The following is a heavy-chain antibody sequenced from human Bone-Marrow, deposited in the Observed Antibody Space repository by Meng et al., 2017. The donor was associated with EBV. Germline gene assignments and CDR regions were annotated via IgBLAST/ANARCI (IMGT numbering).Heavy chain of an antibody. J-gene: IGHJ4*02. CDR2: VYWDDDK. CDR1: GFSLTTTRVG. V-gene: IGHV2-5*02. CDR3: AHRLRSFDY. Sequence: QHALRKPCPTLVQPTPTFRLTCTFSGFSLTTTRVGAARGRQPPGKAPDWLAFVYWDDDKRYSPSLRSRLTITKDTSKNQVVLTMSDMDPVDTATYYCAHRLRSFDYWGQGTLVTVSS.